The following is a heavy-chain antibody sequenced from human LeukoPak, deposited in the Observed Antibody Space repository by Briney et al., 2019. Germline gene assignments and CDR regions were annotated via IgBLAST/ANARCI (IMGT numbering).Heavy chain of an antibody. CDR3: GRHTYGLDY. D-gene: IGHD3-10*01. V-gene: IGHV5-51*01. CDR2: IYFGDSDT. Sequence: GVSVKISCNASGNNYWIAWVRQVPAKGLEWLGIIYFGDSDTRYSPSVQGRLTISVDKSISTAYLRLSSLKASDTAIYFCGRHTYGLDYWGQGTLVTVSS. CDR1: GNNYW. J-gene: IGHJ4*02.